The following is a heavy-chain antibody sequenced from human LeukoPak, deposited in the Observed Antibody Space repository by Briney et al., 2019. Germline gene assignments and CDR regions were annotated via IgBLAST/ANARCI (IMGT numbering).Heavy chain of an antibody. D-gene: IGHD5-24*01. Sequence: ASVKVSCKASGYTFTGYYMHWVRQAPGQGLEWMGIINPSGGSTSYAQKFQGRVTMTRDMSTSTVYMELSSLRSEDTAVYYCARDVEMATIGTLYYYYYMDVWGKGTTVTVSS. J-gene: IGHJ6*03. CDR3: ARDVEMATIGTLYYYYYMDV. CDR1: GYTFTGYY. V-gene: IGHV1-46*01. CDR2: INPSGGST.